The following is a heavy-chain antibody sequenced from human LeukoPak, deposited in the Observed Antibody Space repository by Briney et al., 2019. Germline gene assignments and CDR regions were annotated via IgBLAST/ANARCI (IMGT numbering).Heavy chain of an antibody. CDR2: INHSGST. V-gene: IGHV4-34*01. CDR1: GGSFSGYY. J-gene: IGHJ6*02. Sequence: SETLSLTCAVYGGSFSGYYWSWIRQPPGKGLEWIGEINHSGSTNYNPSLKSRVTISVDTSKNQFSLKLSSVTAADTAVYYCARSGPRYQLLYVYYHYGMDVWGQGTTVTVSS. CDR3: ARSGPRYQLLYVYYHYGMDV. D-gene: IGHD2-2*02.